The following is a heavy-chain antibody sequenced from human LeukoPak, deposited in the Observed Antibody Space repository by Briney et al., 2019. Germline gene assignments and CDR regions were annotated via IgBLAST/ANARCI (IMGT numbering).Heavy chain of an antibody. V-gene: IGHV3-53*01. Sequence: PGGSLRLSCAASGFTVSSNYMSWVRQAPGKGLEWVSVIYSGGSTYYADSVKGRFTISRDNSKNTLYLQMNSLRAEDTAVYYCARGSSGPYNWFDPWGQGTLVTVSS. CDR3: ARGSSGPYNWFDP. CDR1: GFTVSSNY. J-gene: IGHJ5*02. D-gene: IGHD3-22*01. CDR2: IYSGGST.